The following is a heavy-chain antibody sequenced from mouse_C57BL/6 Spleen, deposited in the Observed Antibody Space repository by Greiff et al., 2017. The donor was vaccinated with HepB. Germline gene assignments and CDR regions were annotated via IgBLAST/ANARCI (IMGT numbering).Heavy chain of an antibody. Sequence: DVMLVESGGGLVKPGGSLKLSCAASGFTFSDYGMHWVRQAPEKGLEWVAYISSGSSTIYYADTVKGRFTISRDNAKNTLFLQMTSLRSEDTAMYYCARTDFATVVADWGQGTLVTVSA. V-gene: IGHV5-17*01. D-gene: IGHD1-1*01. J-gene: IGHJ3*01. CDR3: ARTDFATVVAD. CDR2: ISSGSSTI. CDR1: GFTFSDYG.